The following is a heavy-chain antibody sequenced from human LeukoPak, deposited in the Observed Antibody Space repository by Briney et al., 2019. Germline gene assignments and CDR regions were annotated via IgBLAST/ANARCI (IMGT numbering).Heavy chain of an antibody. D-gene: IGHD3-22*01. CDR3: ARLGDYYDSSGYYRTLDY. V-gene: IGHV1-8*01. CDR2: MNPNSGNT. CDR1: GYTFTSYD. Sequence: ASVEVSCKASGYTFTSYDINWVRQATGQGLEWMGWMNPNSGNTGYAQKFQGRVTMTRNTSISTAYMELSSLRSEDTAVYYCARLGDYYDSSGYYRTLDYWGQGTLVTVSS. J-gene: IGHJ4*02.